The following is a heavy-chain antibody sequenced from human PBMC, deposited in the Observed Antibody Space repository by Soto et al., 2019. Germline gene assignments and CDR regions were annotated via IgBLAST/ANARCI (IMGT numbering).Heavy chain of an antibody. J-gene: IGHJ4*02. CDR3: AKDRMRGRGEYYFDY. V-gene: IGHV3-23*01. D-gene: IGHD3-16*01. CDR1: GFTFSSYA. Sequence: HPGGSLRLSCAASGFTFSSYAMSWVRQAPGKGLEWVSAISGSGGSTYYADSVKGRFTISRDNSKNTLYLQMNSLRAEDTAVYYCAKDRMRGRGEYYFDYWGQGTLVTVSS. CDR2: ISGSGGST.